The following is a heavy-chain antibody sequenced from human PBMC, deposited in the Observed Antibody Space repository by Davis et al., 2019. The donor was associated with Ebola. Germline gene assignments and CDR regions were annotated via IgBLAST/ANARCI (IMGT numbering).Heavy chain of an antibody. CDR1: GGTFSSYA. CDR3: ARYYGFSTPYFDL. V-gene: IGHV1-69*04. D-gene: IGHD4-17*01. J-gene: IGHJ2*01. CDR2: IIPILGIA. Sequence: SVKVSCKASGGTFSSYAISWVRQAPGQGLEWMGRIIPILGIANYAQKFQGRVTITADKSTSTAYMELSSLRSEDTAVYYCARYYGFSTPYFDLWGRGTLVTVSS.